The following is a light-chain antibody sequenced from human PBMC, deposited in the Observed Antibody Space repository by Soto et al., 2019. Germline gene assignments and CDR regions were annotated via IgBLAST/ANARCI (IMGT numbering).Light chain of an antibody. J-gene: IGLJ2*01. CDR3: AAWDDSLNVVV. CDR2: YDD. CDR1: SSNIGNNA. Sequence: QSVLTQPPSVSEAPRQRVTISCSGSSSNIGNNAVNWYQQLPGKAPKLLIYYDDLLPSGVSDRFSGSKSGISASLAISGLQSEDEADYYCAAWDDSLNVVVFGGGTKLTVL. V-gene: IGLV1-36*01.